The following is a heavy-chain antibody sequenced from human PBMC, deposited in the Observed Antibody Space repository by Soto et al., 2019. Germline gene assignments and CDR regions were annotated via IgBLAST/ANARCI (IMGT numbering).Heavy chain of an antibody. CDR3: ARGYDSSGYYYYYYYGMNV. CDR1: GGSISSSSYY. CDR2: IYYSGST. Sequence: SETLSLTCTVSGGSISSSSYYWGWIRQPPGKGLEWIGSIYYSGSTYYNPSLKSRVTISVDTSKNQFSLKLSSVTAADTAVYYCARGYDSSGYYYYYYYGMNVWGQGALVTVSS. V-gene: IGHV4-39*01. J-gene: IGHJ6*02. D-gene: IGHD3-22*01.